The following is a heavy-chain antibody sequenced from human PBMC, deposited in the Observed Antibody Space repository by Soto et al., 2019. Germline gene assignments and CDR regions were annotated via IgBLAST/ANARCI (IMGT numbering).Heavy chain of an antibody. Sequence: ASVKVSCKASGYTFTRSYMHWVRQAPGRGLEWMGIINPSDGTTSYAQQFQGRVTMTRDTSTSTVYMELSSLRSEDTAIYFCARASGYCSGGSCHLFDYWGQEILVTVSS. V-gene: IGHV1-46*01. D-gene: IGHD2-15*01. CDR1: GYTFTRSY. CDR2: INPSDGTT. J-gene: IGHJ4*02. CDR3: ARASGYCSGGSCHLFDY.